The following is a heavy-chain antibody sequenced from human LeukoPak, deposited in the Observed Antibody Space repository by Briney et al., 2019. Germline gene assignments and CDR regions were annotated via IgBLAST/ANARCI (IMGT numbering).Heavy chain of an antibody. J-gene: IGHJ6*02. D-gene: IGHD5/OR15-5a*01. CDR2: IYYSGST. V-gene: IGHV4-59*01. Sequence: PSETLSLTCTVSGGSISSYYWSWIRQPPGKGLEWIGYIYYSGSTNYNPSLKSRLTMSVDTSKNQFSLKLNSVTAADTAVYYCARDKGSIYESSDSYVGYRYYGMDVWGQGTTVIVSS. CDR1: GGSISSYY. CDR3: ARDKGSIYESSDSYVGYRYYGMDV.